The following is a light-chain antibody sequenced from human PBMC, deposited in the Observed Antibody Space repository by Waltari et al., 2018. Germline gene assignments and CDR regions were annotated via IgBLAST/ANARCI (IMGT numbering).Light chain of an antibody. V-gene: IGLV1-47*01. Sequence: QSVLTQPPSASGTPGQRVTIPCSGRSSNVGFNSVYWYQQIPGTAPKLLIYGDNQRPPGVPDRFAGSKSGASASLAVSGLRSEDEADYYCAVWDDSLGTFVFGTGTQVTVL. J-gene: IGLJ1*01. CDR3: AVWDDSLGTFV. CDR2: GDN. CDR1: SSNVGFNS.